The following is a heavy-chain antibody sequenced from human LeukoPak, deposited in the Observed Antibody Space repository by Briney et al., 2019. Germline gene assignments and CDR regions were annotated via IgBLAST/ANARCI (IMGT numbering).Heavy chain of an antibody. Sequence: GESLKISCKGSGYSFTSYWIGWVRQMPGKGLEGMGIIYPGDSDPRYSPSLQGQVTISADKSTSTAYLQWSSLKASYTAMYYCARRDLTGTTGYWGQGTLVTVSS. CDR2: IYPGDSDP. J-gene: IGHJ4*02. CDR3: ARRDLTGTTGY. V-gene: IGHV5-51*01. CDR1: GYSFTSYW. D-gene: IGHD1-7*01.